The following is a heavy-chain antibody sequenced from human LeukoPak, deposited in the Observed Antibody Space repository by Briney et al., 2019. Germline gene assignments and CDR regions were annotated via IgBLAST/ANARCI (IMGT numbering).Heavy chain of an antibody. Sequence: ASVKVSCKASGGTFSSYAISWVRQAPGQGVEWMGGIIPIFGTANYAQKFQGRVTITADKSTSTAYMELSSLRSEDTAVYYCAGGYCSSTSCYPWGQGTLVTVSS. D-gene: IGHD2-2*01. CDR2: IIPIFGTA. CDR1: GGTFSSYA. CDR3: AGGYCSSTSCYP. V-gene: IGHV1-69*06. J-gene: IGHJ5*02.